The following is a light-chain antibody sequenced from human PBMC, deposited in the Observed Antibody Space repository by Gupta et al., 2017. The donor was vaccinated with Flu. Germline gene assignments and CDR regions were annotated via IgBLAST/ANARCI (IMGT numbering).Light chain of an antibody. CDR1: SSNIGNNY. Sequence: QSVLTQPPSVSAAPGQKVTISCSGSSSNIGNNYVSWYQQLPGTAPKLLIYENNKRPSGIPDRFSGSKSGTSATLGITGLQTGDEADYYCGTWDSSLSAARVFGGGTKLTAL. CDR3: GTWDSSLSAARV. V-gene: IGLV1-51*02. J-gene: IGLJ3*02. CDR2: ENN.